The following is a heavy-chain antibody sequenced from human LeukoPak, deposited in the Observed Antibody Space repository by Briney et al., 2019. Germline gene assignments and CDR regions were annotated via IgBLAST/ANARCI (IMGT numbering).Heavy chain of an antibody. J-gene: IGHJ4*02. D-gene: IGHD6-13*01. V-gene: IGHV3-23*01. CDR1: GFTFSSYA. CDR2: ISGSGGST. CDR3: AKDLPPYTSSWYGAGFFDY. Sequence: PGGSLRLSCAASGFTFSSYAMSWVRQAPGKGLEWVSAISGSGGSTYYADSVKGRFTVSRDNSKNTLYLQINSLTAEDTAIYYCAKDLPPYTSSWYGAGFFDYWGQGTLVTVSS.